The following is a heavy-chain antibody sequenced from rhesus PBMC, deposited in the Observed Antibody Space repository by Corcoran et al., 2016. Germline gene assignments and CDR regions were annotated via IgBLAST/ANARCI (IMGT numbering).Heavy chain of an antibody. CDR3: ARGGSSWSEWDTGGTEWYFDL. Sequence: QVQLQESGPGLVKPSETLSLTCAVSGYSISSGYYWGWLRQPQGKGLEWIGSIYGSGGSNYLNPSLNSRVTLSVDTSKNQFARNLSSVTAADTAVYYCARGGSSWSEWDTGGTEWYFDLWGPGTPITISS. CDR1: GYSISSGYY. V-gene: IGHV4S14*01. CDR2: IYGSGGSN. D-gene: IGHD5-42*01. J-gene: IGHJ2*01.